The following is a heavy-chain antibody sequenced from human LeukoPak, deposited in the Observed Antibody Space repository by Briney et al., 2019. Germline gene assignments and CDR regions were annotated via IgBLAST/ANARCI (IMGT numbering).Heavy chain of an antibody. V-gene: IGHV1-69*13. Sequence: SVKVSCKASGGTFSSYAIGWVRQAPGQGLEWMGGIIPIFGTANYAQKFQGRVTITADESTSTAYMELSSLRSEDTAVYYCARGGLNSLAYCGGDCYGYFDYWGQGTLVTVSS. CDR1: GGTFSSYA. D-gene: IGHD2-21*02. J-gene: IGHJ4*02. CDR3: ARGGLNSLAYCGGDCYGYFDY. CDR2: IIPIFGTA.